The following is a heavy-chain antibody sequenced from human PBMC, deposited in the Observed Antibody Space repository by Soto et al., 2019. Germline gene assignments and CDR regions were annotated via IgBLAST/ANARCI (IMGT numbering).Heavy chain of an antibody. J-gene: IGHJ3*02. Sequence: QVQLVQSGAEVQKPGSSVKVSCKASVDTFSSYAISWVRQAPGQGLEWMGGIIPIFGTANYAQKFQGRVTITADESTSTAYIEMSSLRSEDTAVYYCATAVAYDAFDIWGQGTMVTVSS. D-gene: IGHD2-21*01. CDR3: ATAVAYDAFDI. CDR2: IIPIFGTA. CDR1: VDTFSSYA. V-gene: IGHV1-69*01.